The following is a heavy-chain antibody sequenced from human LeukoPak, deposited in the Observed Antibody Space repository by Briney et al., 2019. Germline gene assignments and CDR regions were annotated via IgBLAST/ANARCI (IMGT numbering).Heavy chain of an antibody. D-gene: IGHD3-3*01. CDR2: IDDDGTDT. CDR3: ARGMLSSAGYHWYYYMDV. V-gene: IGHV3-74*01. Sequence: PGGSLRLSCVASGSTSGNYWMHWVRQAPAKGPEWVSRIDDDGTDTHYAVSVKGRFTISRDNAKNTLYLQMNSLRGEDTAVYYCARGMLSSAGYHWYYYMDVWGKGAMVTVSS. CDR1: GSTSGNYW. J-gene: IGHJ6*03.